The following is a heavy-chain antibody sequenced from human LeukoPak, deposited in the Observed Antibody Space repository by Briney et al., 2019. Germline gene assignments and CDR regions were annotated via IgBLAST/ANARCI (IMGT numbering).Heavy chain of an antibody. J-gene: IGHJ4*02. CDR3: VREEGY. CDR1: GFTFSSYA. CDR2: ISVSGTGT. Sequence: GGSLRLSCAASGFTFSSYAMSWVRQAPGKGLEWVSGISVSGTGTSNADSVKGRFTISRDNAKNSLYLQMNSLRVEDTAVYYCVREEGYWGQGTLVTVSS. V-gene: IGHV3-23*01.